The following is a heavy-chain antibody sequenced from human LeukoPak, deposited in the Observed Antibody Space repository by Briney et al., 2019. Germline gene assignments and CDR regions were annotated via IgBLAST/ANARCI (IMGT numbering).Heavy chain of an antibody. CDR3: ARGTPTLTTVATSLDY. Sequence: SVTVSCKASGGTFSSYAISWVRQAPGQGLEWMGGIIPIFGTANYAQTFQGRVTITADESTSTAYMELSSLRSEDTAVYYCARGTPTLTTVATSLDYWGQGTLVTVSS. CDR1: GGTFSSYA. D-gene: IGHD4-23*01. CDR2: IIPIFGTA. V-gene: IGHV1-69*13. J-gene: IGHJ4*02.